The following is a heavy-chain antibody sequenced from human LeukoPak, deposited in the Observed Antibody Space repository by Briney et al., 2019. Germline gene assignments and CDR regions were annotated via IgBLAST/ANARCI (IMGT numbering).Heavy chain of an antibody. CDR1: GYSFTSYW. J-gene: IGHJ4*02. CDR2: IYPGDSDT. D-gene: IGHD3-22*01. V-gene: IGHV5-51*01. Sequence: GESLKISCKGSGYSFTSYWIGWVRQMPGKGLEWLGIIYPGDSDTRYSPSFQGQVTISADKSISTAYLQWSSLKASDTAMYYCARRSDYYDSSGYYSLPFDYWGQGTLVTVSS. CDR3: ARRSDYYDSSGYYSLPFDY.